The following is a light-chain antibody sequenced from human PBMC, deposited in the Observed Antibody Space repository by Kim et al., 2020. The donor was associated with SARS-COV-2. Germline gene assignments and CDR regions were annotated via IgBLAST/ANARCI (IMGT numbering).Light chain of an antibody. V-gene: IGKV1-39*01. Sequence: SAYVGDIVTITFRASQTINSYLNLYQQRPGKAPKLLSYVASNLHGGVPARFSGSGSGTEFTLTITSLQPEDFATYYCQQSYSSWTFGQGTKVDIK. CDR2: VAS. CDR3: QQSYSSWT. J-gene: IGKJ1*01. CDR1: QTINSY.